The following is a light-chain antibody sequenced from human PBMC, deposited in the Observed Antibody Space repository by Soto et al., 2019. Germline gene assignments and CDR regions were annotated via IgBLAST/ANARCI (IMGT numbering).Light chain of an antibody. V-gene: IGKV3-11*01. CDR2: DVS. CDR3: QQYVSSPWA. J-gene: IGKJ1*01. CDR1: QSVGNS. Sequence: EIVLTQSPTILSLSPGDRATLSCRASQSVGNSLAWYQQKPGQAPRLLVYDVSDRATGIPARFSGSGSGTDFTLTISSLETEDFAVYYCQQYVSSPWAFGQGTKVEI.